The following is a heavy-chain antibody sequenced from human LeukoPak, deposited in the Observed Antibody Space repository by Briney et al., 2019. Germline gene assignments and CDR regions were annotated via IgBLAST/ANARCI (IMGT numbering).Heavy chain of an antibody. CDR2: IYTSGST. V-gene: IGHV4-61*02. Sequence: SETLSLTCTVSGGSISSGSYYWSWIRQPAGKGLEWIGRIYTSGSTNYNPSLKSRVTISVDTSKNQFSLKLSSVTAADTAVYYCARSSTYYYGSGSYYYFDYWGQGTLVTVSS. J-gene: IGHJ4*02. D-gene: IGHD3-10*01. CDR1: GGSISSGSYY. CDR3: ARSSTYYYGSGSYYYFDY.